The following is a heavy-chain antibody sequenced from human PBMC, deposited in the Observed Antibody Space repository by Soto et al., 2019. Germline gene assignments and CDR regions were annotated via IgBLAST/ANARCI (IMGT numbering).Heavy chain of an antibody. D-gene: IGHD5-18*01. J-gene: IGHJ6*02. Sequence: QVQLQESGPGLVKPSQTLSLTCSVSGGSINSGGHYWSWIRQHPGKGLEWIGHIYKTGSNDFNPSLKDRLTTSIDTSKNQFSLSLRSVTDADTAVYYCARDRIQFSVDVWGQGTTVTVSS. CDR3: ARDRIQFSVDV. CDR1: GGSINSGGHY. V-gene: IGHV4-31*03. CDR2: IYKTGSN.